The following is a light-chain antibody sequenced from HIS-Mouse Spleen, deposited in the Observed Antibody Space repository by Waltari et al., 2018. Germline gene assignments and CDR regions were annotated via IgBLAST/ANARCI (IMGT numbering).Light chain of an antibody. Sequence: DIQMTQSPSSRSASVGDRVTITCRASQSISSYLNWYQQKPGKAPKLLIYAASSLQSGVPSRFSGSGSGTDFTLTISSLQPEDVATYYCQQSYSTPGTFGQGTKVEIK. V-gene: IGKV1-39*01. CDR2: AAS. J-gene: IGKJ1*01. CDR1: QSISSY. CDR3: QQSYSTPGT.